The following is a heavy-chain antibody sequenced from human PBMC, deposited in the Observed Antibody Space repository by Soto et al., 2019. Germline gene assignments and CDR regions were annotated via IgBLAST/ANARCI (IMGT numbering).Heavy chain of an antibody. Sequence: PGGALGLSCAASGFTFSENDMHWVRQPTGKGLEWVSAIGTAGDPYYPDSVKGRFTISRENAKNSLYLQMNSLRAGDTAVYYCARAAAGGAYYDRWGQGTLVTVSS. D-gene: IGHD6-13*01. CDR1: GFTFSEND. V-gene: IGHV3-13*05. CDR2: IGTAGDP. J-gene: IGHJ4*02. CDR3: ARAAAGGAYYDR.